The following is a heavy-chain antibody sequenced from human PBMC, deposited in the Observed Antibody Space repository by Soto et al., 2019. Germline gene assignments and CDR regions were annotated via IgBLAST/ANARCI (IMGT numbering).Heavy chain of an antibody. J-gene: IGHJ4*02. CDR1: GFTFSSYG. CDR2: ISYDGSNK. D-gene: IGHD4-4*01. CDR3: AKEGSDYIYPPGLEY. Sequence: QVQLVESGGGVVQPGRSLRLSCAASGFTFSSYGMHWVRQAPGKGLEWVAVISYDGSNKYYADSVKGRFTISRDNSKNTLYLPMNSLRAEDTAVYYCAKEGSDYIYPPGLEYWGQGNLVTVSP. V-gene: IGHV3-30*18.